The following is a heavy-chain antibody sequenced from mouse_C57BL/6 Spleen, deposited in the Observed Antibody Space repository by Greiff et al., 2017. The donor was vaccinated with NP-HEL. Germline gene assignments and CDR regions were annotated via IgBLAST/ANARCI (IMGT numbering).Heavy chain of an antibody. V-gene: IGHV1-72*01. J-gene: IGHJ4*01. CDR2: IDPNSGGT. CDR1: GYTFTSYW. Sequence: VQLQQSGAELVKPGASVKLSCKASGYTFTSYWMHWVKQRPGRGLEWIGRIDPNSGGTKYNEKFKSKATLTVDKPSSTAYMQLSSLTSEDSAVYYCASGNGSSYRAMDYWGQGTSVTVSS. CDR3: ASGNGSSYRAMDY. D-gene: IGHD1-1*01.